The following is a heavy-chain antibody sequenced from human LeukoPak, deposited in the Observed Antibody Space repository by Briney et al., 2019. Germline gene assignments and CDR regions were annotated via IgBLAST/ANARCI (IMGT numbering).Heavy chain of an antibody. CDR3: AREGGVPLVRGVVGERNWLDP. J-gene: IGHJ5*02. V-gene: IGHV6-1*01. D-gene: IGHD3-10*01. CDR1: GNSVSSNTDA. CDR2: TYYRSKWYS. Sequence: SQTLSLTCAISGNSVSSNTDAWNWIRQSPSRGLEWLGRTYYRSKWYSDYAESVKSRLTINADTSKNQFSLHLNSVTPEDTAVYYCAREGGVPLVRGVVGERNWLDPWGQGTLVTVSS.